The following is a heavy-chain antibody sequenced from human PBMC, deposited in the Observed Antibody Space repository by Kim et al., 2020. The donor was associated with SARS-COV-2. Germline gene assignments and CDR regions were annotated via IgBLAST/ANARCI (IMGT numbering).Heavy chain of an antibody. CDR1: GDSIGSFY. Sequence: SETLSITCSDSGDSIGSFYWSWIRQTPGKGLEWIGYVYHSGTANFSPSFNSRVTLSVDMAKNQFSLTLRSVTAADTAFYYCARETTGYGELPDWGQGILV. D-gene: IGHD3-10*01. CDR3: ARETTGYGELPD. J-gene: IGHJ4*02. V-gene: IGHV4-59*01. CDR2: VYHSGTA.